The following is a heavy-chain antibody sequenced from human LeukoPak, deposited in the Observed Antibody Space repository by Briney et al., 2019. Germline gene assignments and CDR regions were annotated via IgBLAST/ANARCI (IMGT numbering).Heavy chain of an antibody. CDR1: GFTFNSYA. V-gene: IGHV3-23*01. Sequence: GGPLRLSCAASGFTFNSYAMSWARQAPGKGLEWGSAISGSGGSTYYADSVKGRFTISRDNSKNTLYLQMNSLRAEDTAVYYCAKGLLWFGEPDTAFDIWGQGTMVTVSS. CDR2: ISGSGGST. J-gene: IGHJ3*02. CDR3: AKGLLWFGEPDTAFDI. D-gene: IGHD3-10*01.